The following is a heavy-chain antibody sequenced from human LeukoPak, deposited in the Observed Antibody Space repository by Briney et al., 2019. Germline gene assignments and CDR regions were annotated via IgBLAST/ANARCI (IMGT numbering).Heavy chain of an antibody. V-gene: IGHV3-11*04. J-gene: IGHJ6*03. CDR2: ISSSGSTI. CDR3: AREIGDIVVVPAATDYYYYYYMDV. D-gene: IGHD2-2*01. Sequence: GGSLRLSCAASGFTFSDYYMSWIRQAPGKGLEWVSYISSSGSTIYYADSAKGRFTISRDNAKNSLYLQMNSLRAEDTAVYYCAREIGDIVVVPAATDYYYYYYMDVWGKGTTVTVSS. CDR1: GFTFSDYY.